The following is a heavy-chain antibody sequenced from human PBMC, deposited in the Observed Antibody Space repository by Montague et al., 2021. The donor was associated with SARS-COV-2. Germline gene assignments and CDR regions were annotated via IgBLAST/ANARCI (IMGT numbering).Heavy chain of an antibody. Sequence: SETLSLTCTVSGGSISSPDYYWGWIRQSPGKGLEWIGSISYTGRTYYNPSLRSQVSFSMDTSKNHFSLSLSSVTVADTAVYFCARQLPSYCATNKCYPYYFDGWGPGALVTVSS. D-gene: IGHD2-8*01. CDR2: ISYTGRT. V-gene: IGHV4-39*01. J-gene: IGHJ4*02. CDR3: ARQLPSYCATNKCYPYYFDG. CDR1: GGSISSPDYY.